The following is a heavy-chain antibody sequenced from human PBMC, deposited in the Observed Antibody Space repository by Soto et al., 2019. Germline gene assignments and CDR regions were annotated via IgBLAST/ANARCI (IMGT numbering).Heavy chain of an antibody. CDR1: GGSISSGAYY. CDR3: ARATKYDYGWGSYHV. V-gene: IGHV4-31*03. J-gene: IGHJ6*02. Sequence: PSETLSLTCTVSGGSISSGAYYWSWIRQHPGKGLEWIGYIYYSGSTYYNPSLKSRVIISVDTSKKQFSLKLSSVTAADTAVYYCARATKYDYGWGSYHVGGQGTRVPVSS. CDR2: IYYSGST. D-gene: IGHD3-10*01.